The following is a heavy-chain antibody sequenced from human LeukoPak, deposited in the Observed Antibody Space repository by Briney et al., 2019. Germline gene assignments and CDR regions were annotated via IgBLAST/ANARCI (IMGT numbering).Heavy chain of an antibody. CDR1: GFTFRSYA. CDR2: MSGSGGST. D-gene: IGHD3-22*01. V-gene: IGHV3-23*01. Sequence: LSGGSLRLSCAASGFTFRSYAMSWVRQAPGKGLEWVSGMSGSGGSTYYADSVKGRFTISRDNSNNTLYLQMNSLRAEDTAVYYCATEFYYDSSGYYPHYFDHWGQGTLVTVSS. CDR3: ATEFYYDSSGYYPHYFDH. J-gene: IGHJ4*02.